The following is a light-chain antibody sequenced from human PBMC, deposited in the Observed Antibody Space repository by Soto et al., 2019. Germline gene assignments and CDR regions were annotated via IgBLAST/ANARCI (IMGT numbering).Light chain of an antibody. Sequence: EIVLTQSPGTLSLSPGERATLSCRASQSVSSSYLAWYQQKPGQAPRLLIYDASSRATGIPDRFSGSGSGTDFTLTIRRLEPEDFAVYFCQQYGSLWTFGQGTKVEIK. CDR3: QQYGSLWT. J-gene: IGKJ1*01. V-gene: IGKV3-20*01. CDR2: DAS. CDR1: QSVSSSY.